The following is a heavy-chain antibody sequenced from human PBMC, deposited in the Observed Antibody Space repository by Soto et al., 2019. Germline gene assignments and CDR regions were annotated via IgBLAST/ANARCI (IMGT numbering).Heavy chain of an antibody. J-gene: IGHJ6*02. Sequence: GGSLEISFKGSGYRFSSDWNAWVRQMPGKGLGWMGIIYPGDSDTIYSPSFQGQVTFSADKATSTAYLQWSSLKASDSAMYYCARQGSNGAYYYYGMDVWGQGTTVTVSS. CDR1: GYRFSSDW. D-gene: IGHD2-8*01. CDR2: IYPGDSDT. V-gene: IGHV5-51*01. CDR3: ARQGSNGAYYYYGMDV.